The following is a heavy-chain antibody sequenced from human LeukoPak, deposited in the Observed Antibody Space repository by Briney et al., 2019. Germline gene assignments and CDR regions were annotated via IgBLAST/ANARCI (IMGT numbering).Heavy chain of an antibody. CDR1: GFTFSSYW. V-gene: IGHV3-7*01. CDR3: AREYYDSSGYEDGIDY. Sequence: GGSLRLSCAASGFTFSSYWMSWVRQAPGKGLEWVANIKQDGSEKYYEDSVKGRFTISRDNAKNSLYLQMNSLRAEDTAVYYCAREYYDSSGYEDGIDYWGQGTLVTVSS. CDR2: IKQDGSEK. J-gene: IGHJ4*02. D-gene: IGHD3-22*01.